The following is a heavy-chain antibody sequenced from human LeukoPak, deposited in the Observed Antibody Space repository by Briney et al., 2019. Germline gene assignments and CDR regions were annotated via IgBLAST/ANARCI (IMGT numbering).Heavy chain of an antibody. D-gene: IGHD1-1*01. J-gene: IGHJ3*02. CDR3: ARDMTTTGTDFAFDI. Sequence: SETLSLTCTVSGGSISSYYWSWIRQPAGKGLEWIGRIYTSGSTNYNPSLKSRVTMSVDTSKNQFSLKLSSVTAADTAVYYCARDMTTTGTDFAFDIWGQGTMVTVSS. CDR2: IYTSGST. V-gene: IGHV4-4*07. CDR1: GGSISSYY.